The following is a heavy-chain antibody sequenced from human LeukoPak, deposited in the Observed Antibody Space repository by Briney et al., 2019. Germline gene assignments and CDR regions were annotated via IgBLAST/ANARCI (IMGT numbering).Heavy chain of an antibody. V-gene: IGHV3-23*01. CDR1: GAAFSKYG. CDR3: ATEGFYF. Sequence: PGGSLRLSCAASGAAFSKYGMKWVRQAAGAGLEYISGISRSGDITHYVDSVKGRFTISRDNAKNTLYLQMNSLRAEDTALYYCATEGFYFWGPGTQVTVSS. J-gene: IGHJ4*02. CDR2: ISRSGDIT.